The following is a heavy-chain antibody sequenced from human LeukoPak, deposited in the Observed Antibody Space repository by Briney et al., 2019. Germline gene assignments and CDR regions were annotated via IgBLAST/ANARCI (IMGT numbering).Heavy chain of an antibody. CDR2: IKSKTDGGTT. J-gene: IGHJ4*02. Sequence: GGSLRLSCAASGFTFSNAWMSWVRQAPGKGLEWVGRIKSKTDGGTTDYAAPVKGRFTISRDDPKNTLYLQMNSLKTEDTAVYYCTTRGYYYDSSGYYYANDYWGQGTLVTVSS. CDR3: TTRGYYYDSSGYYYANDY. V-gene: IGHV3-15*01. CDR1: GFTFSNAW. D-gene: IGHD3-22*01.